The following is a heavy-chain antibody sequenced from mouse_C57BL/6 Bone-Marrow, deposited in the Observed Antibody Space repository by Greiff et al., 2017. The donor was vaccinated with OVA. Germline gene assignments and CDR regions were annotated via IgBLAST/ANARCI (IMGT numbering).Heavy chain of an antibody. J-gene: IGHJ3*01. V-gene: IGHV1-49*01. CDR1: YFVFMASA. D-gene: IGHD2-1*01. CDR2: FTMYSDAT. CDR3: ASGNYFAY. Sequence: LQQSGAELVRPGSPVKLSCKDPYFVFMASAMHWVKQRPGHGLGGIESFTMYSDATEYSENFKGKATLTANTSSSTAYMELSSLTSEDSAVYYCASGNYFAYWGQGTLVTVSA.